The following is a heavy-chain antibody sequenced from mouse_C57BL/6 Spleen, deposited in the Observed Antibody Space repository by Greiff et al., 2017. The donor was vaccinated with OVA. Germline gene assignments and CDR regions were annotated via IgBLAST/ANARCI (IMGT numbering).Heavy chain of an antibody. CDR2: INPGSGGT. J-gene: IGHJ4*01. CDR3: ARSGLRRGVNYAMDY. CDR1: GYAFTNYL. D-gene: IGHD2-4*01. V-gene: IGHV1-54*01. Sequence: QVHVKQSGAELVRPGTSVKVSCKASGYAFTNYLIEWVKQRPGQGLEWIGVINPGSGGTNYNEKFKGKATLTADKSSSTAYMQLSSLTSEDSAVYVCARSGLRRGVNYAMDYWGQGTSVTVSS.